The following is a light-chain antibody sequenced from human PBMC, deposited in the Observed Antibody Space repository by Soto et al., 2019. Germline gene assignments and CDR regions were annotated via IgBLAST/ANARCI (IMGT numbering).Light chain of an antibody. V-gene: IGLV2-11*01. CDR3: ASYAGSYGGV. CDR1: SSDVGGYNY. CDR2: DVS. Sequence: QSALTQPPSVSGSPGQSVAISCTGTSSDVGGYNYVSWYQQYPGKAPKPIIYDVSERPSGVPDRFSGSKSGNTASLTISGLRAEDEADYYCASYAGSYGGVFGGGTKLTVL. J-gene: IGLJ2*01.